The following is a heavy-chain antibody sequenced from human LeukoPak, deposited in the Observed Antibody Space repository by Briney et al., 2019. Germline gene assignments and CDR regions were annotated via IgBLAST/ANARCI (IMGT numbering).Heavy chain of an antibody. J-gene: IGHJ4*02. CDR2: IYNSGST. CDR3: ARQNAGYSSGWYEVYFDY. D-gene: IGHD6-19*01. CDR1: GGSISSGGYY. Sequence: PSQTLSLTCTVSGGSISSGGYYWSWIRQHPGKGLEWTGYIYNSGSTYYNPSLKSRVTISVDTSKNQFSLKLSSVTAADTAVYYCARQNAGYSSGWYEVYFDYWGQGTLVTVSS. V-gene: IGHV4-31*03.